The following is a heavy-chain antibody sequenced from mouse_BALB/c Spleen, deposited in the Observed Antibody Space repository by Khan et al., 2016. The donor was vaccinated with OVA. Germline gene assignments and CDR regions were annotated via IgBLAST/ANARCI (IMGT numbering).Heavy chain of an antibody. V-gene: IGHV3-8*02. CDR2: ISSGDST. Sequence: EVQLVESGPSLVKPSQTLSLTCSVTGDSITSGYWNWIRKFPGNKLEYMGYISSGDSTFYNPSLKSRISITRDTSKNQYYLQLNSVTTEDTATYYCARWNYRYDGYFDYWGQGTTLTVSS. CDR3: ARWNYRYDGYFDY. CDR1: GDSITSGY. J-gene: IGHJ2*01. D-gene: IGHD2-14*01.